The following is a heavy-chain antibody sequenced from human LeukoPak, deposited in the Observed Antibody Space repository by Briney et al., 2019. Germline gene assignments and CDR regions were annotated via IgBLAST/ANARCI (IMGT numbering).Heavy chain of an antibody. CDR1: GFTFTSYW. D-gene: IGHD2-2*01. CDR2: IKQDGSEK. J-gene: IGHJ6*03. Sequence: GGSLRLSCAASGFTFTSYWMSWVRQAPGKGLEWVANIKQDGSEKYYVDSVKGRFTISRDNAKNSLYLQMNSLRAEDTAVYYCARDGKVPAAIDYYYYMDVWGKGTTVTVSS. CDR3: ARDGKVPAAIDYYYYMDV. V-gene: IGHV3-7*01.